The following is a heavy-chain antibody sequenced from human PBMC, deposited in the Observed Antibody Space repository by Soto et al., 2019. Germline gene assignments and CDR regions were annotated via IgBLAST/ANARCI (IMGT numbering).Heavy chain of an antibody. D-gene: IGHD3-9*01. J-gene: IGHJ4*02. CDR2: IYYSGTT. CDR3: ARHRGYYDILTGYYTELNFDY. CDR1: GGSISSSSYY. Sequence: TSETLSLTCTVSGGSISSSSYYWGWIRQPPGKGLVWIGSIYYSGTTYYSPSLKSRVTISVDTSKNQFSLKLSSVTAADTAVYYCARHRGYYDILTGYYTELNFDYWGQGTLVTVSS. V-gene: IGHV4-39*01.